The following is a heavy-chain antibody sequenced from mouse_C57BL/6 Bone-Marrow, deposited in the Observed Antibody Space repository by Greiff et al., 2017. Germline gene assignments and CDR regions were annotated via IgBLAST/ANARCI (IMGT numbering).Heavy chain of an antibody. Sequence: QVQLKQSGSELRSPGSSVKLSCKDFDSEVFPIAYMSWVRQKPGHGFEWIGGILPSIGRTIYGEKFEDKATLDADTLSNTAYLELNSLTSEDSAIYYGARGGTTVVASDWYFDVWGTGTTVTVSS. J-gene: IGHJ1*03. V-gene: IGHV15-2*01. CDR1: DSEVFPIAY. CDR2: ILPSIGRT. CDR3: ARGGTTVVASDWYFDV. D-gene: IGHD1-1*01.